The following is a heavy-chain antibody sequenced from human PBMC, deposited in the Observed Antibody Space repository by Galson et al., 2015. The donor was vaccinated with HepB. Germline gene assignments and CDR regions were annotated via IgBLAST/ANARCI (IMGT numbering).Heavy chain of an antibody. CDR3: ARDPLEMATIKGAFDI. CDR2: IIPILGIA. CDR1: GGTFSSYA. V-gene: IGHV1-69*10. J-gene: IGHJ3*02. D-gene: IGHD5-24*01. Sequence: SVKVSCKASGGTFSSYAISWVRQAPGQGLEWMGGIIPILGIANYAQKFQERVTITRDMSTSTAYMELSSLRSEDTAVYYCARDPLEMATIKGAFDIWGQGTMVTVSS.